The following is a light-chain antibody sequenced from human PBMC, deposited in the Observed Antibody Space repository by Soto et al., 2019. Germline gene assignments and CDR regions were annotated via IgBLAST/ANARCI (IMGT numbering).Light chain of an antibody. CDR1: SSDVGGYTY. Sequence: QSALTQPASVSGSPRQSITISCTGASSDVGGYTYVSWYQQVPGTAPKAMIYEVSSRPSGVSNRFSGSKSGNTASLTISGLQAEDEAYYYCSSYTTSTSFILFGGGTKVTVL. J-gene: IGLJ2*01. CDR3: SSYTTSTSFIL. V-gene: IGLV2-14*01. CDR2: EVS.